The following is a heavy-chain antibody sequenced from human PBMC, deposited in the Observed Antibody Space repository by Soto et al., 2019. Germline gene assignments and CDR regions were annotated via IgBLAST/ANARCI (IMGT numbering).Heavy chain of an antibody. CDR3: TGVLRFLEWLSDFDY. CDR2: IKSKTDGGTT. J-gene: IGHJ4*02. CDR1: GFTFSNAW. D-gene: IGHD3-3*01. Sequence: EVQLVESGGGLVKPGGSLRLSCAASGFTFSNAWMNWVHQAPGKGLEWVGRIKSKTDGGTTDYAAPVKGRFTISRDDSKNTLYLQMNSLKTEDTAVYYCTGVLRFLEWLSDFDYWGQGTLVTVSS. V-gene: IGHV3-15*07.